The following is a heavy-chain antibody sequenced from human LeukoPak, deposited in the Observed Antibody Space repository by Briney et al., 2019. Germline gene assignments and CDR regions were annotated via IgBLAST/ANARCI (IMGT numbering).Heavy chain of an antibody. CDR2: ISYDGSNK. V-gene: IGHV3-30*04. CDR3: ARDDAAMVLFDY. CDR1: GFTFSNYA. D-gene: IGHD5-18*01. J-gene: IGHJ4*02. Sequence: GGSLRLSCAASGFTFSNYAMHWVRQAPGKGLEWVAVISYDGSNKYYADSVKGRFTISRDNSKNTLYLQMNSLRAEDTAVYYCARDDAAMVLFDYWGQGTLVTVSS.